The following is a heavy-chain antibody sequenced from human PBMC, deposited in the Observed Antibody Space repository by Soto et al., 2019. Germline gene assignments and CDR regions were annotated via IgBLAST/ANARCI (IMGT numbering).Heavy chain of an antibody. D-gene: IGHD2-2*01. J-gene: IGHJ6*02. Sequence: VGSLRLSCAASGFTFSNAWMSWIRQAPGKGLEWVGRIKSKTDGGTTDYAAPVKGRFTISRDDSKNTLYLQMNSLKTEDTAVYYCTTFLEYQMLAPPYYYYGMDVWGQGTTVTVSS. CDR2: IKSKTDGGTT. V-gene: IGHV3-15*01. CDR1: GFTFSNAW. CDR3: TTFLEYQMLAPPYYYYGMDV.